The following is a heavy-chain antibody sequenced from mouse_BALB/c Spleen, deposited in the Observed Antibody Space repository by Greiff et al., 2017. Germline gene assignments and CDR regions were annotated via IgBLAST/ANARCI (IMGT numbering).Heavy chain of an antibody. CDR1: GFTFSSFG. Sequence: EVKLMESGGGLVQPGGSRKLSCAASGFTFSSFGMHWVRQAPEKGLEWVAYISSGSSTIYYADTVKGRFTISRDNPKNTLFLQMTSLRSEDTAMYYCARWQLGLYYFDYWGQGTTLTVSS. CDR2: ISSGSSTI. D-gene: IGHD3-1*01. J-gene: IGHJ2*01. V-gene: IGHV5-17*02. CDR3: ARWQLGLYYFDY.